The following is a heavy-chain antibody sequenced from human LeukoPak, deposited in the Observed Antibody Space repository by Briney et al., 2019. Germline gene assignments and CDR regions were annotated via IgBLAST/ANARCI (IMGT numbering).Heavy chain of an antibody. V-gene: IGHV5-51*01. CDR2: IYPGDSDT. J-gene: IGHJ4*02. CDR1: GYRFTSYW. Sequence: GGSLKISCKGSGYRFTSYWIGWVRRMPGKGREWMGIIYPGDSDTRYCPAFQGQVTISADKSISTAYLQWSSLKASDTAMYYCARVAGTSIVDYWGQGTLVTVSS. D-gene: IGHD6-19*01. CDR3: ARVAGTSIVDY.